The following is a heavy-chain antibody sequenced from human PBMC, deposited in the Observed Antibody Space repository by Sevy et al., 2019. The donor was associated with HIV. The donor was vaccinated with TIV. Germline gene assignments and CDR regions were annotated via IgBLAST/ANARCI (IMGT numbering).Heavy chain of an antibody. CDR3: AKGREQGYYYGMDV. Sequence: SVKGRFTISRENSKNTLYLQMNSLRAEDTAVYYCAKGREQGYYYGMDVWGQGTTVTVSS. J-gene: IGHJ6*02. D-gene: IGHD1-26*01. V-gene: IGHV3-30*02.